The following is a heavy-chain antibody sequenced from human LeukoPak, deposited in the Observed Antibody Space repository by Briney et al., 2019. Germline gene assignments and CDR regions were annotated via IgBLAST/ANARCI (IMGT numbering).Heavy chain of an antibody. CDR1: GFTFSGYA. D-gene: IGHD3-22*01. V-gene: IGHV3-30*03. J-gene: IGHJ3*01. CDR2: ISYDGNIY. Sequence: GGSLTLSCAASGFTFSGYAMHWVRQAPGKGLEWLALISYDGNIYDYADSVKGRFTISRANSKNTVSLQMNNLRAEDTAIYYCARGVVVITGDVFDVWGQGTMVTVSS. CDR3: ARGVVVITGDVFDV.